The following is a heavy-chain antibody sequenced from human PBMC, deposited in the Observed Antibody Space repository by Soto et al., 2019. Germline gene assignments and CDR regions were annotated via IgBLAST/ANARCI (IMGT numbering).Heavy chain of an antibody. CDR1: GFTFSSYG. CDR2: IWYDGSNK. J-gene: IGHJ4*02. V-gene: IGHV3-33*01. D-gene: IGHD1-7*01. Sequence: GGSLRLSCAASGFTFSSYGMHWVRQAPGKGLEWVAVIWYDGSNKYYADSVKGRFTISRDNSKNTLYLQMNSLRAEDTAVYYCARDQFTSAFWRLADLVGITGTTLCWTLDYWGQGTLVTVSS. CDR3: ARDQFTSAFWRLADLVGITGTTLCWTLDY.